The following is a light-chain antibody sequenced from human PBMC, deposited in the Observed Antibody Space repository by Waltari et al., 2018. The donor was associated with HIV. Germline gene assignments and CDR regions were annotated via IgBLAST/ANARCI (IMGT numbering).Light chain of an antibody. J-gene: IGKJ2*01. V-gene: IGKV1-5*03. Sequence: DIQLTQSPSSLSASVGDRVTITCRASQNINNWLAWYQQKPGETPKFLIYRASTLESGVPSRFSGSGSGTEFSLTISSLQPEDFAIYYCQQYKSYPVTSGRGT. CDR2: RAS. CDR1: QNINNW. CDR3: QQYKSYPVT.